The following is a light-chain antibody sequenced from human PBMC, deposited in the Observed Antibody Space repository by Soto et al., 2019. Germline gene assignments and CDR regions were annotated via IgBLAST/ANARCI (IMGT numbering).Light chain of an antibody. Sequence: EIVLTQSPGTLSLSPGERATLSCRASQSVSSTYLAWYQQKPGQAPRLLIYDASRRATGIADRFTGSGSGTDFTLTISRLEPEDCAVDFCHQFAGSPPWTFGQGTKVEIK. J-gene: IGKJ1*01. CDR3: HQFAGSPPWT. CDR1: QSVSSTY. CDR2: DAS. V-gene: IGKV3-20*01.